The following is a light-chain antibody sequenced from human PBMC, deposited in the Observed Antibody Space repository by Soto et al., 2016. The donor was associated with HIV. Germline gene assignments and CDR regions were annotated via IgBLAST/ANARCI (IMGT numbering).Light chain of an antibody. J-gene: IGKJ2*03. CDR1: QGIKNE. V-gene: IGKV1-6*01. CDR2: SAS. Sequence: AIQMTQSPSSLSASLGDRVTTTCRASQGIKNELGWYQQKPGEAPKLLIYSASTLGSGVPLRFSSSGSGTDFTLTISSLQPEDSASYFCLQDYSYPYSFGQGTKLEI. CDR3: LQDYSYPYS.